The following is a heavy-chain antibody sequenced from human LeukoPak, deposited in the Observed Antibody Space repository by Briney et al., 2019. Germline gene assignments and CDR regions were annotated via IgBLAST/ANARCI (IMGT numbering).Heavy chain of an antibody. Sequence: ASVKVSCKASGYTFTGYYMHWVRQAPGQRLEWMGWINPNSGGTNYAQKFQGRVTMTRDTSISTAYMELSRLRSDDTAVYYCARFYYGNYYFDYWGQGTLVTVSS. CDR1: GYTFTGYY. CDR2: INPNSGGT. D-gene: IGHD3-10*01. J-gene: IGHJ4*02. V-gene: IGHV1-2*02. CDR3: ARFYYGNYYFDY.